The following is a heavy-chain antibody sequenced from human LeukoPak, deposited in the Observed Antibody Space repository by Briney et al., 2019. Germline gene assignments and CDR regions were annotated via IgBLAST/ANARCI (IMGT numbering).Heavy chain of an antibody. V-gene: IGHV1-18*01. CDR1: GYTFTNYG. D-gene: IGHD3-16*02. CDR2: ISVYKGNT. J-gene: IGHJ4*02. CDR3: ARVLMITFGGVIVIRPYYFDK. Sequence: ASVTVSCTASGYTFTNYGISWVRQAPGQGLEWMGWISVYKGNTNYAQKFQGRVTMTTDTSTSTAYMELRSLRSDDTAVYYCARVLMITFGGVIVIRPYYFDKWGRGTLVTVSS.